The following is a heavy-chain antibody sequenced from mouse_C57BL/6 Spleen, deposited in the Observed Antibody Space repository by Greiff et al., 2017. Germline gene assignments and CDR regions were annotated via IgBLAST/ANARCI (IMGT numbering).Heavy chain of an antibody. CDR3: SRMITTVVAP. D-gene: IGHD1-1*01. V-gene: IGHV8-8*01. CDR1: GFSLSTFGMG. Sequence: QVTLKVCGPGILQPSQTLSLTCSFSGFSLSTFGMGVGWIRQPSGKGLEWLAHIWWDDDKYYNPALKSRLPISKDTSKNPVFLKIANVDTADAATYYCSRMITTVVAPWGQGTSVTVSS. CDR2: IWWDDDK. J-gene: IGHJ4*01.